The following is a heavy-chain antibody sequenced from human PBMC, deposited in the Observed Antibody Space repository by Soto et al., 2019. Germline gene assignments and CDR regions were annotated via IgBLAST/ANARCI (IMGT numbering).Heavy chain of an antibody. CDR1: GYTFISNY. J-gene: IGHJ4*02. V-gene: IGHV1-46*01. CDR2: INPRGAST. CDR3: AGKPEVCSSTNWHFDD. Sequence: QVQLVQSGAEVKKPGASVKISCKASGYTFISNYVYWVRQAPGQGLEWMGIINPRGASTSYAQKSQGRATVTSDTSTSTVYMDLSSLTSDDTAGYYCAGKPEVCSSTNWHFDDWGQGALVTVSS. D-gene: IGHD2-2*01.